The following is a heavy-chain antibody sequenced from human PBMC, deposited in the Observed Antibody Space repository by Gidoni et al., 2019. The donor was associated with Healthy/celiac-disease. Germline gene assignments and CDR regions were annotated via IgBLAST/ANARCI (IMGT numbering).Heavy chain of an antibody. CDR1: GFSLSTSGVG. Sequence: QTTLKESGPTLVKPTQTLTLTCTFSGFSLSTSGVGVGWIRQPPAKAQEWLALIYLDDDKRYSPSLKSRLTITKDTSKNQVVLTMTNMDPVDTATYYCAHKKGGGPIGEIWGRGTLVTVSS. CDR3: AHKKGGGPIGEI. J-gene: IGHJ2*01. V-gene: IGHV2-5*02. D-gene: IGHD3-10*01. CDR2: IYLDDDK.